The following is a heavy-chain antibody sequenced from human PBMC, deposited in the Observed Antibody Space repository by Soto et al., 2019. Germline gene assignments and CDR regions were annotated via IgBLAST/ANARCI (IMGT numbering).Heavy chain of an antibody. D-gene: IGHD2-2*01. Sequence: QVQLVQSGAEVKKPGSSVKLSCKASGGPFSSYHISCVRHAPGQGLEWVGRIIPILCRSNNAQHFQGRVTITADTSTHTAYMELSSLTSEDTAVYYCAKVGGTTSSNWFAPWGHGTLVTVSS. CDR1: GGPFSSYH. CDR2: IIPILCRS. CDR3: AKVGGTTSSNWFAP. J-gene: IGHJ5*02. V-gene: IGHV1-69*08.